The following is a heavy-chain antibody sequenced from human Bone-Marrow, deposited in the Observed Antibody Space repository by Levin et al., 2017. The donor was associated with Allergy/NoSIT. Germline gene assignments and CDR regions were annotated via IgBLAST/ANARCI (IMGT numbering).Heavy chain of an antibody. Sequence: PGGSLRLSCTASGFSISNNYMMWVRQAPGKGLEWVSLIKSGGTTYSADSVRGRFTILRDSVKNTLYLHMNDLGAEDTAVYYCLRADYGDPKSYFDYWGQGTLVTVSS. D-gene: IGHD4-17*01. CDR2: IKSGGTT. CDR1: GFSISNNY. V-gene: IGHV3-53*01. CDR3: LRADYGDPKSYFDY. J-gene: IGHJ4*02.